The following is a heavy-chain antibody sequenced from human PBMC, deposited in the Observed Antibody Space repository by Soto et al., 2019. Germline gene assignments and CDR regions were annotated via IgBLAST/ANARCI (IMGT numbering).Heavy chain of an antibody. CDR3: AKFLRGYSYGKIDAFDI. Sequence: EVQLLESGGGLVQPGGSLRLSCAASGFTFSSYAMSWVRQAPGKGLEWVSGISGSGGSTYYADSVKGRFTISRDNSKNTLYLQMNSLRAEDTAVYYCAKFLRGYSYGKIDAFDIWGQGTMVTVSS. CDR1: GFTFSSYA. D-gene: IGHD5-18*01. V-gene: IGHV3-23*01. J-gene: IGHJ3*02. CDR2: ISGSGGST.